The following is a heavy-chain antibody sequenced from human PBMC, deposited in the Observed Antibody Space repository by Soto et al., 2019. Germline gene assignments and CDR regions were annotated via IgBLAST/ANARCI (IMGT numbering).Heavy chain of an antibody. CDR3: ASPTYGSGSYY. D-gene: IGHD3-10*01. J-gene: IGHJ4*02. Sequence: QVQLVQSGAEVKKPGASVKVSCKASGYTFSNYLLHWARQAPGQGLEWMGWINAGNGHTKYSQKFQGRVTFTRDTSATTAYIELSSLISEDTAVYYCASPTYGSGSYYWGQGTLVTVSS. V-gene: IGHV1-3*01. CDR2: INAGNGHT. CDR1: GYTFSNYL.